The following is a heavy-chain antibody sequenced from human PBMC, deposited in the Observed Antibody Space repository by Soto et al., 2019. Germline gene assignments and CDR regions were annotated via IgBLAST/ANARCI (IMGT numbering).Heavy chain of an antibody. J-gene: IGHJ4*02. CDR2: ISGSGGST. V-gene: IGHV3-23*01. D-gene: IGHD3-3*01. Sequence: GGSLRLSCAASGFTFSSYAMSWVRQAPGKGLEWVSAISGSGGSTYYADSVNGRFTISRDNSKNTLYLQMNSLRAEDTAVYYCAKDFFEFLWSGSHNGYWGQGTLVTVSS. CDR1: GFTFSSYA. CDR3: AKDFFEFLWSGSHNGY.